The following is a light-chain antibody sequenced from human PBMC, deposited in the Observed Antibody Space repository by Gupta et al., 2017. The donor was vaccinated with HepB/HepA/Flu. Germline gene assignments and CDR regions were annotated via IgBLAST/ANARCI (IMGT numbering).Light chain of an antibody. Sequence: QAGLTQPPSVSQGLRQTATLTFTGNSNNVGNQGAAWLQQHQGHPPKLLSYKNNNRPAGISERFSASRSGNTASLTITGLQPEDEADYYCAAWDSSLSAQVFGGGTKLTVL. V-gene: IGLV10-54*04. J-gene: IGLJ2*01. CDR3: AAWDSSLSAQV. CDR2: KNN. CDR1: SNNVGNQG.